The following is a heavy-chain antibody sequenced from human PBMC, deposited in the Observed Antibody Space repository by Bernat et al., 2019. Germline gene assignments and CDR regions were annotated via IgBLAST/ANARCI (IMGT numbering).Heavy chain of an antibody. V-gene: IGHV3-53*04. CDR3: ARGQGGWLQNYYFDY. Sequence: EVQLVESGGGLVQPGGSLRLSCAASGFTVSSNYMSWVRQAPGKGLEWVSVIYSGGSTYYAASVKGRFTISRHNSKNTLYLQMNSLRAEDTAVYYCARGQGGWLQNYYFDYWGQGTLVTVSS. CDR2: IYSGGST. J-gene: IGHJ4*02. CDR1: GFTVSSNY. D-gene: IGHD5-24*01.